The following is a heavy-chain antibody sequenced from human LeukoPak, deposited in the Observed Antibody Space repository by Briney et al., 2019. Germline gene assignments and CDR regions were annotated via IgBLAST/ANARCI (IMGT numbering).Heavy chain of an antibody. CDR3: ARDMPGNVADY. CDR2: INSDGTIT. D-gene: IGHD4-23*01. V-gene: IGHV3-74*01. J-gene: IGHJ4*02. Sequence: PGRSLRLSRAASGFIFSSYWMHWVRQIPRKGLVWVSRINSDGTITNYADSVKGRFTISRDSAKNTVYLQMNSLSAEDTAVYYCARDMPGNVADYWGRGPLVTVSA. CDR1: GFIFSSYW.